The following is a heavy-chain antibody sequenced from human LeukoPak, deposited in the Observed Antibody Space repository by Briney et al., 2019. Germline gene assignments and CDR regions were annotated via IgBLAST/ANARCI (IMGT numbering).Heavy chain of an antibody. CDR1: GGSISSYY. Sequence: SETLSLTCTVSGGSISSYYWNWIRQPPGKGLEWIGYFHYSGSTNYNPSLKSRVTISVDTSKNQFSLKLSSVTAADTAVYYCASVRGCFGRSCYVGGIYYYYYYMDVWGKGTTVTVSS. CDR3: ASVRGCFGRSCYVGGIYYYYYYMDV. V-gene: IGHV4-59*01. D-gene: IGHD2-15*01. J-gene: IGHJ6*03. CDR2: FHYSGST.